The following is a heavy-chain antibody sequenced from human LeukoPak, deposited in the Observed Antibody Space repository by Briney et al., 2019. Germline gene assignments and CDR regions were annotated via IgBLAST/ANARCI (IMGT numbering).Heavy chain of an antibody. D-gene: IGHD5-12*01. CDR1: GYSISSGYY. Sequence: SETLSLTCTVSGYSISSGYYWGWIRQPPGKGLEWLGSIYYSGDTYNNPPLKSRVTISVDTAESQFSLRLTSMTAADTAVYYCARDVAGNTFDYWGQGTLVTVSS. V-gene: IGHV4-38-2*02. CDR2: IYYSGDT. J-gene: IGHJ4*02. CDR3: ARDVAGNTFDY.